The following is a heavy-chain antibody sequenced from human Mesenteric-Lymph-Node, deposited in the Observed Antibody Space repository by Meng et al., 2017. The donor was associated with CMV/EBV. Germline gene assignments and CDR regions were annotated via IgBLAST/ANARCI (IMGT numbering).Heavy chain of an antibody. CDR1: GFTVTSNY. D-gene: IGHD2-2*01. Sequence: LSLTCAASGFTVTSNYMTWVRQTPGKGLEWVSVIYSAGGTYYADSVKGRFTISRDNSKNTLYLQINSLRAEDTAVYYCAKDLGTCISTSCYWDYWGQGTLVTVSS. J-gene: IGHJ4*02. CDR3: AKDLGTCISTSCYWDY. V-gene: IGHV3-53*01. CDR2: IYSAGGT.